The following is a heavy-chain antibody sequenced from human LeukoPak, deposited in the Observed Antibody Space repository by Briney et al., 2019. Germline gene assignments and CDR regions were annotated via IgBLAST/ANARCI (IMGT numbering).Heavy chain of an antibody. CDR3: AKDTVVVAATNFHH. CDR2: ISGSGSST. V-gene: IGHV3-23*01. CDR1: GFTFSSYA. Sequence: GALRLSCAASGFTFSSYAMSWVRQARGKGLEWVSSISGSGSSTLYADSVKGRVTISRDNSKNTLYLQMNSLRVEDTAVYYCAKDTVVVAATNFHHWGQGTLVSVSS. D-gene: IGHD2-15*01. J-gene: IGHJ1*01.